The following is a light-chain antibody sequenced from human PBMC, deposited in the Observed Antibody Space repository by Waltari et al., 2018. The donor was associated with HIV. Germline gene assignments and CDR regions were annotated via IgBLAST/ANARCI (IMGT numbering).Light chain of an antibody. Sequence: DIQMTQSPSYVSASIGDTVTISCRANQTIGDLLAWYQQRPGEAPRLLIYSTSRRDSVVPLRFFAFGSDTDFTHTVSGLESEDFATYYCQQASSFPHTFGGGTKV. CDR2: STS. J-gene: IGKJ4*02. CDR3: QQASSFPHT. V-gene: IGKV1-12*01. CDR1: QTIGDL.